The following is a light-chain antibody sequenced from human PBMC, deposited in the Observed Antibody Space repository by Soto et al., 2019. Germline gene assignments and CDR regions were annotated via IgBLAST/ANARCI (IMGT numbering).Light chain of an antibody. J-gene: IGKJ1*01. CDR3: QHYNSYSEA. CDR2: NAS. V-gene: IGKV1-5*03. Sequence: DIQMTQSPSTLSGSVGDRVTITCRASQTISSWLAWYQQKPGKAPKLLIYNASTLKSGVPSRFSGSGSGTEFTLTISSLQPEDFATYYCQHYNSYSEAFGQGTKVELK. CDR1: QTISSW.